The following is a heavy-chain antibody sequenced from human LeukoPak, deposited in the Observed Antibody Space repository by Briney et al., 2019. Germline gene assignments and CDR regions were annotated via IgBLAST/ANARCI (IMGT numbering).Heavy chain of an antibody. CDR1: GGSFSGYY. CDR2: INHSGST. V-gene: IGHV4-34*01. Sequence: PSETLSLTCAVYGGSFSGYYWSWIRQPPGKGLEWIGEINHSGSTNYNPSLKSRVTISVDTSKNQFSLKLSSVTAADTAVYYCARELRVATIVSDYWGQGTLVTVSS. J-gene: IGHJ4*02. CDR3: ARELRVATIVSDY. D-gene: IGHD5-12*01.